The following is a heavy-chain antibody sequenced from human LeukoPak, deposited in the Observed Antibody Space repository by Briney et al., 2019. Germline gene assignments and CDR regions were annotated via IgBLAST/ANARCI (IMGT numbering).Heavy chain of an antibody. CDR2: IYTSGST. CDR3: ARAGRVAAAKHGFDP. V-gene: IGHV4-61*02. D-gene: IGHD6-13*01. Sequence: SETLSLTCTVSGGSISSGSYYWSWIRQPAGKGLEWIGRIYTSGSTNYNPSLKRRVTISVDTSKNRFSLKLSSVTAADTAVYYCARAGRVAAAKHGFDPWGQGTLVTVSS. CDR1: GGSISSGSYY. J-gene: IGHJ5*02.